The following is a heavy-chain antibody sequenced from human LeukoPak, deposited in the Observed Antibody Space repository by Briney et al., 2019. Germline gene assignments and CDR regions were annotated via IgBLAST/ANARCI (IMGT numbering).Heavy chain of an antibody. V-gene: IGHV4-59*11. CDR3: ARVVETIQWATWFDP. J-gene: IGHJ5*02. CDR2: VYYSGTT. D-gene: IGHD5-24*01. CDR1: GDSISSHY. Sequence: PSETLSLTCSVSGDSISSHYWGWIWQTPGKGLEWSGYVYYSGTTVYNPSLRSRVTVSVDTSKNEFSLKLSSMTTADTAVYYCARVVETIQWATWFDPWGQGTLVTVSS.